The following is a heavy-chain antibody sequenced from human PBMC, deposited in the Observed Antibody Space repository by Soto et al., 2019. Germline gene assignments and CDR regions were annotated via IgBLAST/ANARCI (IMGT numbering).Heavy chain of an antibody. Sequence: QVQLVQSGAEVKKPGASVKVSCKASGYTFTSYAMHWVRQAPGQRLEWMGWINAGNGNTKYSQKFQGRVTITRDTSESTAYMELSSLRSEDTAVYYCARVGDYVWGSLDYWGQGTLVTVSS. CDR1: GYTFTSYA. CDR3: ARVGDYVWGSLDY. D-gene: IGHD3-16*01. CDR2: INAGNGNT. V-gene: IGHV1-3*01. J-gene: IGHJ4*02.